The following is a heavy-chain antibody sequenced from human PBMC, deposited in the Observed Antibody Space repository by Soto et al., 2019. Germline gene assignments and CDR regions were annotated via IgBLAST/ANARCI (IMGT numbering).Heavy chain of an antibody. CDR2: ISGSGGST. V-gene: IGHV3-23*01. J-gene: IGHJ6*02. CDR1: GFTFSSYA. D-gene: IGHD3-10*01. Sequence: GGSLRLSCAASGFTFSSYAMSWVRQAPGKGLEWVSAISGSGGSTYYADSVKGRFTISRDNSKNTLYLQMNSLRAEDTAVYYCAKVREDYYGSNGMDVWGQGTTVTVSS. CDR3: AKVREDYYGSNGMDV.